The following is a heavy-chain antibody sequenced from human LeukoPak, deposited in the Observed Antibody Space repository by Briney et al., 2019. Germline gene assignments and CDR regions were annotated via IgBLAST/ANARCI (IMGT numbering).Heavy chain of an antibody. CDR3: AKDHYYDSSGYYFDY. D-gene: IGHD3-22*01. Sequence: GGSLRLSCAASGFTFDDYAMHWVRQAPGKGLEWVSGISWNSGSIGYADSVKGRFTISRDNAKNSLYLQMNSLRAEDTALYYCAKDHYYDSSGYYFDYWGQGTLVTVSS. V-gene: IGHV3-9*01. CDR1: GFTFDDYA. CDR2: ISWNSGSI. J-gene: IGHJ4*02.